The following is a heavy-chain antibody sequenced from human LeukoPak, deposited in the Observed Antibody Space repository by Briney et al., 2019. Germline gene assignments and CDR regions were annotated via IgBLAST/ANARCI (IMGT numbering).Heavy chain of an antibody. V-gene: IGHV1-69*05. J-gene: IGHJ4*02. CDR2: IIPIFGTA. D-gene: IGHD3-22*01. CDR1: GGTFSSYA. Sequence: SVKVSCKASGGTFSSYAISWVRQAPGQGLEWMGRIIPIFGTANYAQRFQGRVTITTDESTSTAYMELSSLRSEDTAVYYCAGEGHYYDDTGYYYGGEDYWGQGTLVTVSS. CDR3: AGEGHYYDDTGYYYGGEDY.